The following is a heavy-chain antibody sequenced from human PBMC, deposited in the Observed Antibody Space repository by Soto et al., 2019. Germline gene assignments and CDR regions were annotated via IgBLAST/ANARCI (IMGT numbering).Heavy chain of an antibody. V-gene: IGHV3-74*01. CDR1: GFTFSTYW. Sequence: EVQLVESGGGLVQPGGSLRLSCAASGFTFSTYWMHWVRQAPGKGPVWVSRIETDGSRTTYADSVKGRFTISRDNAKHMIYLQMNSLRVEDTAVYYCVRDRPHTWFDPWGQGTLVTVSS. CDR2: IETDGSRT. J-gene: IGHJ5*02. CDR3: VRDRPHTWFDP. D-gene: IGHD6-6*01.